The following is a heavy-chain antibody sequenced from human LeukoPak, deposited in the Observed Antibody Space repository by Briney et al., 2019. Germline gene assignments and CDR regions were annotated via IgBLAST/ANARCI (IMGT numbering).Heavy chain of an antibody. CDR2: MNHNSGNT. V-gene: IGHV1-8*01. J-gene: IGHJ4*02. CDR1: GYTFTSYD. D-gene: IGHD5-12*01. Sequence: VSVKVSCKASGYTFTSYDINWVRQATAQGLEWMGWMNHNSGNTDYAQKFQGRVTMTRNTSISTAYMELSSLRSEDTAVYYCARGPRIVATIYFDYWGQGTLVTVSS. CDR3: ARGPRIVATIYFDY.